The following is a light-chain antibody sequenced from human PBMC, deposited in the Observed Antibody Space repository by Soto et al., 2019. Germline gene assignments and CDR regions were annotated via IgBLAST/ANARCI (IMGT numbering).Light chain of an antibody. Sequence: EIVLTQSPGTLSLSPGERATLSCRASQSVSSSYLAWYQQKPGQAPRLLIYGASSRATGIPDRFSGSGSGTDFTLPISRLEPEDFAVYYCQQYCSSPVYTFGQGTKLEIK. J-gene: IGKJ2*01. CDR3: QQYCSSPVYT. CDR1: QSVSSSY. CDR2: GAS. V-gene: IGKV3-20*01.